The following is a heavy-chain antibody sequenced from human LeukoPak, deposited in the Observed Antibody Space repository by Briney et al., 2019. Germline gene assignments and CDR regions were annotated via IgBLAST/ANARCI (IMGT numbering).Heavy chain of an antibody. Sequence: SQTLSLTCTVSSGSISSGYYYWSWIRQPAGKGLEWIGRIYISGSTSYSPSLKSRVTISLDTSKNEFSLRLSSVTAADTAVYYCARVGYGYYVDYWGQGTLVTVSS. CDR2: IYISGST. CDR1: SGSISSGYYY. V-gene: IGHV4-61*02. D-gene: IGHD5-18*01. CDR3: ARVGYGYYVDY. J-gene: IGHJ4*02.